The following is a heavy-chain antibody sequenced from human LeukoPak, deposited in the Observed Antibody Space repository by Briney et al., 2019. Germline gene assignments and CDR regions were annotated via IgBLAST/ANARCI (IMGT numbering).Heavy chain of an antibody. D-gene: IGHD2-2*01. J-gene: IGHJ4*02. Sequence: GGSLRLSCAASGFTFSSYSMNWVRQAPGKGLEWVSSISSSSSYIYYADSVKGRFTISRDNAKNSLYLQMNSLRAEDTAVYYCATRRRCSSTSCREGWGQGALVTVSS. CDR2: ISSSSSYI. CDR3: ATRRRCSSTSCREG. V-gene: IGHV3-21*01. CDR1: GFTFSSYS.